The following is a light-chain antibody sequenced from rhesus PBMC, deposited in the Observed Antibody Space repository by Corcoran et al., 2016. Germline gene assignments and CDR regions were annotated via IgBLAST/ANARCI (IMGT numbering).Light chain of an antibody. CDR1: QSVSSN. J-gene: IGKJ1*01. V-gene: IGKV3-35*01. CDR3: QQYKNWRT. CDR2: YAS. Sequence: EIVMTQSPATLSLSPGERATLSCRASQSVSSNLAWYHQKPGQAPRLLIYYASNRATGIPDRFSGSGSGTDFTLTISSLKPEDVGSNYCQQYKNWRTFGQGTKVEIK.